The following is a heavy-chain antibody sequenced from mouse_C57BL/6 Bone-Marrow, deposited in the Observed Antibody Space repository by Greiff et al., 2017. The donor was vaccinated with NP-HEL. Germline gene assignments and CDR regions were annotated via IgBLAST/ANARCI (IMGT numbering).Heavy chain of an antibody. CDR3: ARRYRGLYYYAMDY. V-gene: IGHV5-17*01. CDR2: ISSGSSTI. D-gene: IGHD2-12*01. CDR1: GFTFSDYG. J-gene: IGHJ4*01. Sequence: EVKLVESGGGLVKPGGSLKLSCAASGFTFSDYGMHWVRPVPETGLEWVAYISSGSSTIYYADTVKGRFTISRDNAKNTLLLQMTSLRSEDTAMYYCARRYRGLYYYAMDYWGQGTSVTVSS.